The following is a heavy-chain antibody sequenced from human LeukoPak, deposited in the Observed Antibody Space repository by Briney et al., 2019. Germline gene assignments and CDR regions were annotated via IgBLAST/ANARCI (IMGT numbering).Heavy chain of an antibody. D-gene: IGHD3-16*01. CDR1: GFTFSTYG. V-gene: IGHV3-30*02. CDR2: IAYDGSNK. Sequence: PGGSLRLSCAASGFTFSTYGMHWVRQAPGKGLEWVAFIAYDGSNKYYADSVKGRFTISRDNSENTLYLQMNSLRAEDKAVYYCTKGRTSDYWDCGSRGQGSLVTVSS. J-gene: IGHJ4*02. CDR3: TKGRTSDYWDCGS.